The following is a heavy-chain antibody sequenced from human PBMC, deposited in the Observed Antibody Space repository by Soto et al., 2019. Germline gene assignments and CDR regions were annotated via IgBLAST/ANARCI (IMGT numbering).Heavy chain of an antibody. J-gene: IGHJ3*02. CDR3: ARDRVAPYPIGYCSGGSCYHDAFDI. V-gene: IGHV4-59*01. D-gene: IGHD2-15*01. CDR1: GGSISSYY. CDR2: IYYSGST. Sequence: SQTLSLTCTVSGGSISSYYWSWIRQPPGKGLEWIGYIYYSGSTNYNPSLKSRVTISVDTSKNQFSLKLSSVTAADTAVDYCARDRVAPYPIGYCSGGSCYHDAFDIWGQGTMVTV.